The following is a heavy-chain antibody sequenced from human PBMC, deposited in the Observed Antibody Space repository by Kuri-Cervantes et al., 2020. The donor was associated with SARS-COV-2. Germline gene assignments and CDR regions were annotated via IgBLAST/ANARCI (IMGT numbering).Heavy chain of an antibody. J-gene: IGHJ3*02. CDR3: ATHSSSWYKAFDI. D-gene: IGHD6-13*01. CDR2: MNPNSGNT. V-gene: IGHV1-8*02. CDR1: GGTFTSYD. Sequence: ASVKVSCKASGGTFTSYDINWVRQATGQGLEWMGWMNPNSGNTGYAQKFQGRVTMTRNTSISTAYMELSSLRSEDTAVYYCATHSSSWYKAFDIWGQGTMVTVSS.